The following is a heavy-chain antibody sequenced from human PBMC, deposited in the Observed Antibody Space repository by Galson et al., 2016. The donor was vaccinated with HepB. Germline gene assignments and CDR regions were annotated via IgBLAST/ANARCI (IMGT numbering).Heavy chain of an antibody. CDR3: ARDLGHNSLTGYTYYYFYGMDV. CDR1: GYTFTSYI. D-gene: IGHD3-9*01. J-gene: IGHJ6*02. V-gene: IGHV1-3*01. CDR2: INAGTGNT. Sequence: SVKVSCKASGYTFTSYIIHWVRQAPGQGLEWMGWINAGTGNTKYSQNFQGRVTITRDTSASTAYMELSSLRSEDTAVYYCARDLGHNSLTGYTYYYFYGMDVWGQGTTVTVSS.